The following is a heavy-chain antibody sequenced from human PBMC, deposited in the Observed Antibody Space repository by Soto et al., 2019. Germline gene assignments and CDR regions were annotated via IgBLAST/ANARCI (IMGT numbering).Heavy chain of an antibody. CDR2: ITPFNGNT. D-gene: IGHD3-10*01. Sequence: QLHLVQSGAEVKKTGSSVQISCKASGYTFTYRHRHGGHQAPGQPLEWMGWITPFNGNTYYAQKFQGTVNINRDESKSTVFLDLRSLRSEDTAMYYCANLASGSDAFDIWGPGTMVTVSS. J-gene: IGHJ3*02. CDR3: ANLASGSDAFDI. V-gene: IGHV1-45*02. CDR1: GYTFTYRH.